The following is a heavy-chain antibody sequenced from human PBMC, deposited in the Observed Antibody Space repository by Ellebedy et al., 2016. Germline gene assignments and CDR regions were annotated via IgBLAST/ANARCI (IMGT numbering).Heavy chain of an antibody. V-gene: IGHV4-59*11. CDR2: VFHTGTT. J-gene: IGHJ3*01. Sequence: SETLSLTCTVSGGSITSHYWNWIRRPPGKGLEWIGYVFHTGTTNYNPSLKSRVTMSVDTSKSQFSLRLTSVTAADTAVYYCAKWNGDWNAFDVWGQGTMVTVSS. CDR3: AKWNGDWNAFDV. D-gene: IGHD1-1*01. CDR1: GGSITSHY.